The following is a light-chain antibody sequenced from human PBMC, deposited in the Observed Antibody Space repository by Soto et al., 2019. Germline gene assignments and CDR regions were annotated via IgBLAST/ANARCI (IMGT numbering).Light chain of an antibody. CDR3: AAWDDSLRGYV. CDR2: NNN. Sequence: QSVLTQPPSASGTLGQRVTISCSGSSSNIGRNTANWYQQLPGTAPKLLIYNNNQRSSGVPDRFSGSKSGTSASLAISGLQSDHEADYYCAAWDDSLRGYVFGAGTKVTVL. J-gene: IGLJ1*01. CDR1: SSNIGRNT. V-gene: IGLV1-44*01.